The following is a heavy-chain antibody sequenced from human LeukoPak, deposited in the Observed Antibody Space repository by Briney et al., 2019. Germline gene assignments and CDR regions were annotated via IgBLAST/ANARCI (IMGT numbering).Heavy chain of an antibody. D-gene: IGHD2-15*01. CDR2: ITSEGSST. J-gene: IGHJ4*02. Sequence: QAGGSLRLSCAASGFTFSSYWMHWVRQVPGKGLVWVSRITSEGSSTSYADSVKGRFTISRDNAKNTLYLQTNSLRAEDTAVYYCARGSSVVALDWGQGTLVTVSS. CDR3: ARGSSVVALD. V-gene: IGHV3-74*01. CDR1: GFTFSSYW.